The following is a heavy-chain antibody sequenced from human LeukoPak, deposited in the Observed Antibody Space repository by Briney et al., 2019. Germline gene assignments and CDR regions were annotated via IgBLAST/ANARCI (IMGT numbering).Heavy chain of an antibody. V-gene: IGHV1-8*01. CDR1: GNTFTSYD. D-gene: IGHD3-9*01. CDR3: ARGFGTLRYFEEYNWFDP. CDR2: MNPNSGNT. J-gene: IGHJ5*02. Sequence: ASVKVSCKASGNTFTSYDISWVRQATGQGLEWMGWMNPNSGNTGYAQKFQGRVTMTRNTSISTAYMELSSLRSEDTAVYYCARGFGTLRYFEEYNWFDPWGQGTLVTVSS.